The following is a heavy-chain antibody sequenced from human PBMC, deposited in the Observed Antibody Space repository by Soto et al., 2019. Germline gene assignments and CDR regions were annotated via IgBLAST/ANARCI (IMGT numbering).Heavy chain of an antibody. Sequence: EVQVVESGGDLVQPGGSLRLSCAVSGFTFSDHYMDWVRQAPGEGLEWIGRIRNTVHSYTTEYAASVKGRFSISRDDSRSSLYLQMNSLKTEDTALYYCARGHMGGPRIFSDLWGRGTLVTVSS. J-gene: IGHJ2*01. CDR2: IRNTVHSYTT. V-gene: IGHV3-72*01. CDR3: ARGHMGGPRIFSDL. CDR1: GFTFSDHY. D-gene: IGHD2-15*01.